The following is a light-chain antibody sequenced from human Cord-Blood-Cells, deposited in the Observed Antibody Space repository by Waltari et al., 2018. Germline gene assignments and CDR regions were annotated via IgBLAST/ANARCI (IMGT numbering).Light chain of an antibody. CDR1: QDSSNY. V-gene: IGKV1-33*01. CDR3: QQYDNLPLYT. J-gene: IGKJ2*01. Sequence: IQMTQSPSSLSASVGDRVNITCQASQDSSNYLNWYQQKPGKAPKLLIYDASTLETGVPSRFSGSGSGTDFTFTISSLQPEDIATYYCQQYDNLPLYTFGQGTKLEIK. CDR2: DAS.